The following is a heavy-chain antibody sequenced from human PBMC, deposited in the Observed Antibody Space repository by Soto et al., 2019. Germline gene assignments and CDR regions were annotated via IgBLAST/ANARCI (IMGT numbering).Heavy chain of an antibody. CDR1: GGSFSGYY. J-gene: IGHJ3*02. CDR2: INHSGST. V-gene: IGHV4-34*01. Sequence: SETLSLTCAVYGGSFSGYYWSWIRQPPGKGLEWIGEINHSGSTNYNPSLKSRVTISVDTSKNQFSLKLSSVTAADTAVYYCARPFLPSGLVVVAATDAFDIWRQGTMVTVSS. D-gene: IGHD2-15*01. CDR3: ARPFLPSGLVVVAATDAFDI.